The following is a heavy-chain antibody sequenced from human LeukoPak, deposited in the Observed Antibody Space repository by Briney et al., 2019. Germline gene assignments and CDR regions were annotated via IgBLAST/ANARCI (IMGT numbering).Heavy chain of an antibody. CDR3: ARDWGSSGWYNWFDP. V-gene: IGHV3-30*03. J-gene: IGHJ5*02. Sequence: GGSLRLSCAVSGFSIGNYGMHWVRQAPDKGLEWVAMISHDGGVKYYGDSVKGRLTISRDNSENTLYLQMNSLRVEDTAVYYCARDWGSSGWYNWFDPWGQGTLVTVPS. D-gene: IGHD6-19*01. CDR2: ISHDGGVK. CDR1: GFSIGNYG.